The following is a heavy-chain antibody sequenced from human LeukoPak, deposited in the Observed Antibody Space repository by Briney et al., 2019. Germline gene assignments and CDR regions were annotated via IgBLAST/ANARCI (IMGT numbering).Heavy chain of an antibody. CDR1: GYTFTSYG. CDR2: ISAYNGNT. CDR3: ARTVAGILGSGNWFDP. D-gene: IGHD6-19*01. Sequence: ASVKVSCKASGYTFTSYGISWVRQAPGQGLEWMGWISAYNGNTNYAQKLQGRVTMTTDTSTSTAYMELRSLRSDDTAVYYCARTVAGILGSGNWFDPWGQGTLVTVPS. J-gene: IGHJ5*02. V-gene: IGHV1-18*01.